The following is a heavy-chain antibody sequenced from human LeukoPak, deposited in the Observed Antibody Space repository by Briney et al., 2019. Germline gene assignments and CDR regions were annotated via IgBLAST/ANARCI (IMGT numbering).Heavy chain of an antibody. D-gene: IGHD4-17*01. CDR1: GFTFDDYG. J-gene: IGHJ4*01. CDR3: STEPRSLLY. Sequence: PGGSLRLSCAASGFTFDDYGMSWVRQAPGKGLEWVSGINWNGGSTGYADSVKGRFTISRDNTKNSLYLQLNSLRPEDTALYYCSTEPRSLLYWGHGTLVTVSS. CDR2: INWNGGST. V-gene: IGHV3-20*04.